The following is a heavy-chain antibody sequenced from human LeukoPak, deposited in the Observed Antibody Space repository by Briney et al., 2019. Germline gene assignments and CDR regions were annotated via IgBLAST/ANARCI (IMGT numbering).Heavy chain of an antibody. CDR2: LYYSGST. CDR1: GDSISHYY. V-gene: IGHV4-59*08. D-gene: IGHD3-9*01. Sequence: RASETLSLTCTVSGDSISHYYWSWIRQPPGKGLEWVAYLYYSGSTVHNPSLKSRVTISVDTSKKQISLKLSSMTAADSAVYYCVRRVRYFGQNDYWGQGTLVTVSS. CDR3: VRRVRYFGQNDY. J-gene: IGHJ4*02.